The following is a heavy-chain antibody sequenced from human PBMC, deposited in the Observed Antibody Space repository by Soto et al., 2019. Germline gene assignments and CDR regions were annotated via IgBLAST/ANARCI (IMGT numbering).Heavy chain of an antibody. Sequence: GGSLRLSCAASGFTFSSYAMSWVRQAPGKGLEWVSAISGSGGSTYYADSVKGRFTISRDNSKNTLYLQMNSLRAEDTAVYYCAKLYDSSGQARRWGFYFDYWGQGTLVTVSS. CDR2: ISGSGGST. J-gene: IGHJ4*02. CDR1: GFTFSSYA. D-gene: IGHD3-22*01. CDR3: AKLYDSSGQARRWGFYFDY. V-gene: IGHV3-23*01.